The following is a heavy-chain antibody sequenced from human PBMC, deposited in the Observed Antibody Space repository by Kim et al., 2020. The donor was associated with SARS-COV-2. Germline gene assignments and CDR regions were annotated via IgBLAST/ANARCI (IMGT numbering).Heavy chain of an antibody. J-gene: IGHJ5*02. Sequence: GGSLRLSCAASGFTFSSYAMSWVRQAPGKGLEWVSAISGSGGSTYYADSVKGRFTISRDNSKNTLYLQMNSLRAEDTAVYYCAKEKLNPPMIVGFWFDPWGQGTLVTVSS. CDR2: ISGSGGST. CDR3: AKEKLNPPMIVGFWFDP. V-gene: IGHV3-23*01. CDR1: GFTFSSYA. D-gene: IGHD3-22*01.